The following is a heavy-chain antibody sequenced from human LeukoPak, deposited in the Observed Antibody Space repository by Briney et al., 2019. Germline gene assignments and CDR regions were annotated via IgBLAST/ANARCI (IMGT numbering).Heavy chain of an antibody. CDR3: ARCRKRYYDFLSGPWYFDL. D-gene: IGHD3-3*01. CDR2: MNPNSGNT. CDR1: GYTFTSYD. V-gene: IGHV1-8*01. Sequence: ASVKVSCKASGYTFTSYDINWVRQATGQGLEWMGWMNPNSGNTGYAQKFQGRVTMTRNTSISTAYMELSSLRSEDTAEYYCARCRKRYYDFLSGPWYFDLWGRGTLVTVST. J-gene: IGHJ2*01.